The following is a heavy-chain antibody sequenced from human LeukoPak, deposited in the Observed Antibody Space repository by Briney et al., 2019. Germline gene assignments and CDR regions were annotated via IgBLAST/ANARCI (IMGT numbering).Heavy chain of an antibody. Sequence: PGGSLRLSCAASGFTVSSNYMSWVRQAPGKGLEWVSVIYSGGSTYYADSVKGRFTISRHNSKNTLYLQMNGLRAEDTAVYYCAGGGSGWPFDYWGQGTLVTVSS. CDR1: GFTVSSNY. CDR2: IYSGGST. V-gene: IGHV3-53*04. D-gene: IGHD6-19*01. J-gene: IGHJ4*02. CDR3: AGGGSGWPFDY.